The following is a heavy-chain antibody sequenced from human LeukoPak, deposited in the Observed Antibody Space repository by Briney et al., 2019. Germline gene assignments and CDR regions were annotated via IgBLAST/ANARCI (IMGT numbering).Heavy chain of an antibody. CDR1: GGSISSYY. D-gene: IGHD2-2*02. V-gene: IGHV4-34*01. CDR2: INHSGST. CDR3: ARGIPNDY. Sequence: PSETLSLTCTVSGGSISSYYWSWIRQPPGKGPEWIGEINHSGSTNYNPSLKSRVTISVDTSKNQFSLKLSSVTAADTAVYYCARGIPNDYWGQGTLVTVSS. J-gene: IGHJ4*02.